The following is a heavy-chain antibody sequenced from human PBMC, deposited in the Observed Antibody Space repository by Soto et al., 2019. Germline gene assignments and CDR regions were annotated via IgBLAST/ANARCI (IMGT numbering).Heavy chain of an antibody. J-gene: IGHJ6*03. CDR1: GGSFSGYY. CDR3: ARGKLEGYYYYYYYMDV. V-gene: IGHV4-34*01. CDR2: INHSGST. D-gene: IGHD3-3*01. Sequence: QVQLQQWGAGLLKPSETLSLTCAVYGGSFSGYYWSWIRQPPGKGLEWIGEINHSGSTNYNPSLKNRVTISVDTSKNQFSLKLSSVTAADTAVYYSARGKLEGYYYYYYYMDVWGKGTTVTVSS.